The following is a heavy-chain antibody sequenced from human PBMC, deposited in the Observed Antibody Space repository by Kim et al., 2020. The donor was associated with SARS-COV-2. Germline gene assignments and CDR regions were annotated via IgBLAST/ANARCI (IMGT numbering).Heavy chain of an antibody. CDR2: IYYSGST. CDR1: GGSISSGGYY. V-gene: IGHV4-31*03. D-gene: IGHD2-8*02. CDR3: ARNAVVYAIRVHTFDY. Sequence: SETLSLTCTVSGGSISSGGYYWSWIRQHPGKGLEWIGYIYYSGSTYYNPSLKSRVTISVDTSKNQFSLKLSSVTAADTAVYYCARNAVVYAIRVHTFDYWGQGTLVTVSS. J-gene: IGHJ4*02.